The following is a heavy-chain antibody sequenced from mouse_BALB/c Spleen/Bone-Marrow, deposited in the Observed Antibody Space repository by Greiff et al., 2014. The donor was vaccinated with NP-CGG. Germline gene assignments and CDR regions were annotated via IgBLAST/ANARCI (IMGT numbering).Heavy chain of an antibody. V-gene: IGHV1-26*01. CDR1: GYSFTGHT. CDR2: INPYNGGT. CDR3: AYGNFDY. J-gene: IGHJ2*01. Sequence: VQLQQSGPELVKPRASMKISCKTSGYSFTGHTMNWVEQSHGKNLEWIGLINPYNGGTSYNQKFKGKATLTVDKSSSTAYVELLSLTSEDSAVYFCAYGNFDYWGQGTTLTVSS. D-gene: IGHD2-1*01.